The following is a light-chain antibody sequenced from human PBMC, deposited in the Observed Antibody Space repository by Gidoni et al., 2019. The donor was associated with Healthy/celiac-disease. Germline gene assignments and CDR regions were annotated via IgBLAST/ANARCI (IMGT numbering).Light chain of an antibody. V-gene: IGKV1-39*01. CDR1: QSIDRY. CDR2: AAS. J-gene: IGKJ1*01. CDR3: QQSFSTPKT. Sequence: DIQMTQSPSSLSASVGDRVTITCRASQSIDRYLNWYQQKPGKAPKFLISAASSLQSGVPSRFSGSGSGTDFTLTISTLQPEDFATYYCQQSFSTPKTFGQGTKVEIK.